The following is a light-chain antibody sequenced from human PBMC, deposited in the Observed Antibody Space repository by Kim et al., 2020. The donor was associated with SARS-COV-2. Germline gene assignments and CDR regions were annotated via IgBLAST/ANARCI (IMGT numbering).Light chain of an antibody. CDR1: QSVHNNF. CDR2: AAS. Sequence: PGERATLSCRASQSVHNNFLAWYHQKPGQAPRLLIYAASSRATGTPDRFSGSGSGTDFTLTISRLEPEDFAVYYCQQYGSSREAFGQGTKVDIK. J-gene: IGKJ1*01. CDR3: QQYGSSREA. V-gene: IGKV3-20*01.